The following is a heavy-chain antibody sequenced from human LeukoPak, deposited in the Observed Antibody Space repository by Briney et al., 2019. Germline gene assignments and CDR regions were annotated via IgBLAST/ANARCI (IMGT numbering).Heavy chain of an antibody. CDR1: GYTFTSYA. CDR3: ARDTYSSGWTYYYYYMDV. D-gene: IGHD6-19*01. J-gene: IGHJ6*03. V-gene: IGHV7-4-1*02. CDR2: INTNTGNP. Sequence: ASVKVSCKASGYTFTSYAMNWVRQAPGQGLEWMGWINTNTGNPTYAQGFTGRFVFSLDTSVSTAYLQISSLKAEDTAVYYCARDTYSSGWTYYYYYMDVWGKGITVTVSS.